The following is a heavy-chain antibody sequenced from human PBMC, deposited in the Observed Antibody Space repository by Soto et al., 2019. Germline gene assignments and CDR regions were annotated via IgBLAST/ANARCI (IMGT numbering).Heavy chain of an antibody. CDR2: ISSSGSTI. D-gene: IGHD1-1*01. Sequence: QVQLVESGGGLVKPGGSLRLSCAASGFTFSDYYMSWIRQAPGKGLEWVSYISSSGSTIYYADSVKGRFTISRDNTKNSLYLQMNSLRAEDAAVYYCARERRTGTTVHKAYYYYYMDVWGKGTTVTVAS. CDR3: ARERRTGTTVHKAYYYYYMDV. J-gene: IGHJ6*03. CDR1: GFTFSDYY. V-gene: IGHV3-11*01.